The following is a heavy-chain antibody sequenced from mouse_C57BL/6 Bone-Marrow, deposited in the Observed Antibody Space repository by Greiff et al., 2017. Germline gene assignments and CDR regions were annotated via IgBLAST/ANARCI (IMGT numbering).Heavy chain of an antibody. D-gene: IGHD2-1*01. V-gene: IGHV1-82*01. J-gene: IGHJ3*01. CDR2: IYPGDGDT. CDR3: ARWPWYFPAV. Sequence: VQRVESGPELVKPGASVKISCKASGYAFRSSWMNWVKQRPGKGLEWIGRIYPGDGDTNYNGKFKGKATLTADKSSSTDYRQLCSLTSEDSSVYFCARWPWYFPAVWGQGTLVTVSA. CDR1: GYAFRSSW.